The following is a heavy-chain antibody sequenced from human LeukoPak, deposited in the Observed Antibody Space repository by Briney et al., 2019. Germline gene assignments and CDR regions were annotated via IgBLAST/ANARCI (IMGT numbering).Heavy chain of an antibody. CDR2: ISAYNGNT. V-gene: IGHV1-18*01. CDR3: ARPGRLYCSGGSCYSDPYGMDV. Sequence: GASVKVSCKASGYTFTSYGISWVRQAPGQGLEWMGWISAYNGNTNYAQKLQGRVTMTTDTSTSTAYMELRSLRSDDTAVYYCARPGRLYCSGGSCYSDPYGMDVWGQGTTVTVSS. CDR1: GYTFTSYG. D-gene: IGHD2-15*01. J-gene: IGHJ6*02.